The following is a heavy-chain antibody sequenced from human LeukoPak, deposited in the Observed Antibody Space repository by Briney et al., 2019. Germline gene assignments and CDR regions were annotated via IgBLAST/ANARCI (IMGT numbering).Heavy chain of an antibody. CDR1: GYSISSGYY. CDR2: IYHSGST. Sequence: SETLSLTCAVSGYSISSGYYWGWIRQPPGKGLEWIGSIYHSGSTYYNPSLKSRVTISVDTSKNQFSLKLSSVTAADTAVYYCARQGRCSSSSYWGQGTLVTVSS. CDR3: ARQGRCSSSSY. D-gene: IGHD6-6*01. V-gene: IGHV4-38-2*01. J-gene: IGHJ4*02.